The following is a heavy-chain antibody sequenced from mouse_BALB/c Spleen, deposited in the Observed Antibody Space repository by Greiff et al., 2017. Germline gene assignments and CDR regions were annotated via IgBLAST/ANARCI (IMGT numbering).Heavy chain of an antibody. J-gene: IGHJ4*01. V-gene: IGHV2-9*02. Sequence: VKLVESGPGLVAPSQSLSITCTVSGFSLTSYGVHWVRQPPGKGLEWLGVIWAGGSTNYNSALMSRLSISKDNSKSQVFLKMNSLQTDDTAMYYCARGEGYGKDYAMDYWGQGTSVTVSS. CDR2: IWAGGST. D-gene: IGHD2-10*02. CDR3: ARGEGYGKDYAMDY. CDR1: GFSLTSYG.